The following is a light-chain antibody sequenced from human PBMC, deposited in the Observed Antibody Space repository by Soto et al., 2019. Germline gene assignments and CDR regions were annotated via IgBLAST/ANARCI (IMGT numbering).Light chain of an antibody. Sequence: DIQMTQSPSTLSASVGDRVTITCRAIQSISNWLAWYQQKPGKAPKLLIYKSSNLESGVPSRFRGSGSGTEFTLTISSLQPDDFATYYCQQYNTWTFGQGTKVEIK. V-gene: IGKV1-5*03. J-gene: IGKJ1*01. CDR2: KSS. CDR3: QQYNTWT. CDR1: QSISNW.